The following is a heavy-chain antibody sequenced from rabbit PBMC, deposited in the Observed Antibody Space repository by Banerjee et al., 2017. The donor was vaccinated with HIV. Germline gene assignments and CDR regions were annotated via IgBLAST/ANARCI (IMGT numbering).Heavy chain of an antibody. V-gene: IGHV1S40*01. CDR3: AREGDDYGDDSFNL. CDR1: GFSFSSSYD. J-gene: IGHJ4*01. D-gene: IGHD2-1*01. CDR2: IYAGGSGSP. Sequence: QSLEESGGDLVKPGGYLTLTCTASGFSFSSSYDMCWVRQAPGKGLEWIACIYAGGSGSPYYASCAKGRFTISKTSSTTITLQMTSLTAADTATYFCAREGDDYGDDSFNLWGPGTLVT.